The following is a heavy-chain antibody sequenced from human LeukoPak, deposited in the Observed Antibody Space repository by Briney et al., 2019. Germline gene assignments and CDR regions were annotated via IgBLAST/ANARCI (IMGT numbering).Heavy chain of an antibody. CDR2: IIPIFGTA. CDR1: GGTFSSYA. D-gene: IGHD2-2*01. Sequence: GASVKVSCKASGGTFSSYAISWVRQAPGQGLEWMGGIIPIFGTANYAQKFQGRVTITADESTSTAYMELSSLRSEDTAVYYCAFVVVPAAADLPYYYYHYMDVWGKGTTVTVSS. CDR3: AFVVVPAAADLPYYYYHYMDV. V-gene: IGHV1-69*13. J-gene: IGHJ6*03.